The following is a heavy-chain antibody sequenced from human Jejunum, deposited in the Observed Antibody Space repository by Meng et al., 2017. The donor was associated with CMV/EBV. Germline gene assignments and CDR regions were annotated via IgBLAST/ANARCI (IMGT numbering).Heavy chain of an antibody. Sequence: FTFSTYSMTWIRQAPGKGLEWVSYISSSSNSIYYADSVKGRFTISRDNAKNSLYLQMNSLRAEDTAVYYCTGAGYSRGWYLGYADYWGQGTLVTVSS. J-gene: IGHJ4*02. CDR2: ISSSSNSI. CDR3: TGAGYSRGWYLGYADY. D-gene: IGHD6-19*01. V-gene: IGHV3-48*04. CDR1: FTFSTYS.